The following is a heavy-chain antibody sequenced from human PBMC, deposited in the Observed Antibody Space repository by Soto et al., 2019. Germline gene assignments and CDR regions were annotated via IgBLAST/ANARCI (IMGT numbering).Heavy chain of an antibody. CDR3: AREPPQWGAVAGTR. J-gene: IGHJ4*02. D-gene: IGHD6-19*01. Sequence: QVQLVQSGAEVKKPGSSVKVSCKASGGTFSSYTISWVRQAPGQGLEWMGRIIPILGIANYAQKFQGRVTIIADNSTSTAYKELSSLRSEDTAVYYCAREPPQWGAVAGTRWGQGTLVTVSS. CDR1: GGTFSSYT. CDR2: IIPILGIA. V-gene: IGHV1-69*08.